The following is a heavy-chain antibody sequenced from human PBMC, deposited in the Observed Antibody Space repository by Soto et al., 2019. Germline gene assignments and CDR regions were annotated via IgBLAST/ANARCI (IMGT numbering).Heavy chain of an antibody. CDR2: ISGSGGST. CDR3: ARASGYCSGGSCYSDY. V-gene: IGHV3-23*01. CDR1: GFTFSSYA. Sequence: PGGSLRLSXAASGFTFSSYAMSWVRQAPGKGLEWVSAISGSGGSTYYADSVKGRFTISRDNSKNTLYLQMNSLRAEDTAVYYCARASGYCSGGSCYSDYWGQGTLVTVS. D-gene: IGHD2-15*01. J-gene: IGHJ4*02.